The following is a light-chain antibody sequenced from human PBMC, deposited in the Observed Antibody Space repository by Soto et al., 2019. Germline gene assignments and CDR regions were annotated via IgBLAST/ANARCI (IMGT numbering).Light chain of an antibody. CDR3: SSYTSSSTLV. V-gene: IGLV2-18*02. CDR1: SSDVGSYNR. Sequence: QSVLTQPPSVSGSPGHSVTISFTGTSSDVGSYNRVSWYQQPPGTAPKLMIYEVSNRPSGVPDRFSGSKSGNTASLTISGLQAEDEADYYCSSYTSSSTLVFGGGTKLTVL. J-gene: IGLJ2*01. CDR2: EVS.